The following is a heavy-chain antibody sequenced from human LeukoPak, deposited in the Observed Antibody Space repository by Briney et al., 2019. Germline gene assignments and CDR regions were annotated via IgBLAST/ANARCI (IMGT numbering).Heavy chain of an antibody. CDR2: ISGSGGST. CDR3: AKDGGRLAPRPGYFDY. D-gene: IGHD2-15*01. Sequence: GGSLRLSCAASGFTFSSYAMSWVRQAPGKGLEWVSAISGSGGSTYYADSVKGRFTISRDNSKNTLYLQMNSLRAEDTAVYYCAKDGGRLAPRPGYFDYWGQGTLVTVSS. J-gene: IGHJ4*02. CDR1: GFTFSSYA. V-gene: IGHV3-23*01.